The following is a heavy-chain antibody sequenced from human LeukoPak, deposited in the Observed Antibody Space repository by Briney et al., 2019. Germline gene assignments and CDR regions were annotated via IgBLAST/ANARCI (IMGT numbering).Heavy chain of an antibody. CDR3: ASFPKYYYDSSGRRAFDI. CDR2: IYYSGST. V-gene: IGHV4-39*01. J-gene: IGHJ3*02. Sequence: PSETLSLTCTVSGGSTSSSSYYWGWIRQPPGKGLEWIGSIYYSGSTYYNPSLKSRVTISVDTSKNQFSLKLSSVTAADTAVYYCASFPKYYYDSSGRRAFDIWGQGTMVTVSS. CDR1: GGSTSSSSYY. D-gene: IGHD3-22*01.